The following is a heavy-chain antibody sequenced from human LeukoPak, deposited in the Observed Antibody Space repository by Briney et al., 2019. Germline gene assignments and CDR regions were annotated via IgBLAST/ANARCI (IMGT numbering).Heavy chain of an antibody. V-gene: IGHV1-3*01. Sequence: ASVKVSCKASGYTFTGYYMHWVRQAPGQRLEWMGWINAGNGNTKYSQKFQGRVTITRDTSASTAYMELSSLRSEDTAVYYCARVSPGATYYFDYWGQGTLVTVSS. D-gene: IGHD1-26*01. J-gene: IGHJ4*02. CDR2: INAGNGNT. CDR1: GYTFTGYY. CDR3: ARVSPGATYYFDY.